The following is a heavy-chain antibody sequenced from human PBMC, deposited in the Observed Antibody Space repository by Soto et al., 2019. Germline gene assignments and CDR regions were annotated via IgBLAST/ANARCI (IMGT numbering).Heavy chain of an antibody. CDR1: GGTFSSYA. CDR3: ARDPRWETAMVPYGMDV. D-gene: IGHD5-18*01. V-gene: IGHV1-69*01. J-gene: IGHJ6*02. CDR2: IIPIFGTA. Sequence: QVQLVQSGAEVKKPGSSVKVSCKASGGTFSSYAISWVRQAPGQGLEWMGGIIPIFGTANYAQKFQGRVTITADESTSTAYMELSSLRSEDTAVYYCARDPRWETAMVPYGMDVWGQGTTVTVSS.